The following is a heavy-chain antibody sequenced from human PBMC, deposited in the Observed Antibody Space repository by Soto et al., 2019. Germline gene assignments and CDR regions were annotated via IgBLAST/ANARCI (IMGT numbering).Heavy chain of an antibody. D-gene: IGHD5-18*01. J-gene: IGHJ6*02. CDR1: GFTFSSYW. Sequence: GGSLRLSCAASGFTFSSYWMHWVRQAPGKGLVWVSRINSDGSSTSYADSVKGRFTISRDNAKNTLYLQMNSLRAEDTAVYYCARYISRRFSYGYDYYYYYYGMDVWGQGTTVTVSS. V-gene: IGHV3-74*01. CDR3: ARYISRRFSYGYDYYYYYYGMDV. CDR2: INSDGSST.